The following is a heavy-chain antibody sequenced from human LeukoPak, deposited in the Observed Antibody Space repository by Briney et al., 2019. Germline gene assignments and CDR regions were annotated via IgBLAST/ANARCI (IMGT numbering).Heavy chain of an antibody. CDR2: ISGSGDTT. Sequence: GGSLRLSCAGSGFTFSSYAMTWVRQAPGKGLEWVSVISGSGDTTYYADSVKGRFTISRDNSKNTLYLQMNSLKAEDTAVYYCARLLYDYWSGSYYYFDYWGQGTLVTVSS. CDR1: GFTFSSYA. CDR3: ARLLYDYWSGSYYYFDY. D-gene: IGHD3-3*01. J-gene: IGHJ4*02. V-gene: IGHV3-23*01.